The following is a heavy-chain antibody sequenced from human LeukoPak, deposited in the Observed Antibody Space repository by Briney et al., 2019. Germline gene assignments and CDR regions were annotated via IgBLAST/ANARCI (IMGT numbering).Heavy chain of an antibody. CDR3: TRTANDAFDI. J-gene: IGHJ3*02. CDR1: GGSISSYY. V-gene: IGHV4-59*01. Sequence: SETLSLTCTVSGGSISSYYWSWIRQPPGKGLEWIGYIYYSGSTNYNPSLKSRVTISVDTSKNQFSLKLSSVTAADTAVYYCTRTANDAFDIWGQGTMVTVSS. CDR2: IYYSGST.